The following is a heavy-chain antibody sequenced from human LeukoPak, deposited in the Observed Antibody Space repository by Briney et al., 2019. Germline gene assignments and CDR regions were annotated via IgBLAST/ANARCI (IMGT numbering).Heavy chain of an antibody. CDR2: LSHSGST. V-gene: IGHV4-38-2*02. CDR1: GYSISSGYY. CDR3: ARVLGYDYVWGSYRYDWFDP. Sequence: SETLSLTCTVSGYSISSGYYWDWIRQPPGKGLEWIGTLSHSGSTNYNPSLKSRVTISVDTSKNQFSLKLSSVTAADTAVYYCARVLGYDYVWGSYRYDWFDPWGQGTLVTVSS. J-gene: IGHJ5*02. D-gene: IGHD3-16*02.